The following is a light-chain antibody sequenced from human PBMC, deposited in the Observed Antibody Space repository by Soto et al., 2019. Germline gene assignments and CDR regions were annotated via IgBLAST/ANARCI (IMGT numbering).Light chain of an antibody. V-gene: IGLV3-21*02. CDR1: NIGDKN. Sequence: SYELTQPPSVSVAPGQTARITCGGNNIGDKNVHWYQQKPGQVPVLVVYDDSVRPSGIPERLSGSNSGNTATLTISSVEAGDEADYYCQVWDTSSDHVVFGGGTKVTV. CDR2: DDS. J-gene: IGLJ2*01. CDR3: QVWDTSSDHVV.